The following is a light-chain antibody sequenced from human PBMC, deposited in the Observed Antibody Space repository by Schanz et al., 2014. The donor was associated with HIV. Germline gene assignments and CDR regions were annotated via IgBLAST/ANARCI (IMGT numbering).Light chain of an antibody. CDR3: QSYDSSLTVV. Sequence: QSVLTQPPSASGTPGQRVSISCSGSSSNIGSNTVNWYHQFPGTAPKLLMYSNTKRPSGVPDRFSGSKSGTSASLAISGLQSEDEADYYCQSYDSSLTVVFGGGTKVTVL. J-gene: IGLJ2*01. V-gene: IGLV1-44*01. CDR2: SNT. CDR1: SSNIGSNT.